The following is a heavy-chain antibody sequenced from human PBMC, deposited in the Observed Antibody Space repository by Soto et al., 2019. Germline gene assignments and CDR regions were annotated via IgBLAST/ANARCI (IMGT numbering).Heavy chain of an antibody. CDR3: AHMRYCSGGSCYDY. D-gene: IGHD2-15*01. CDR2: IFWDDDK. J-gene: IGHJ4*02. CDR1: GFSLSTSGVG. V-gene: IGHV2-5*02. Sequence: QITLKESGPTLVKPTQTLTLTCTFSGFSLSTSGVGVGWIRQPPGKALEWLAVIFWDDDKRYSPSLKDRLTITNDTSKSQVVLTMTIMDPADTATYYWAHMRYCSGGSCYDYWGQGTLVTVSS.